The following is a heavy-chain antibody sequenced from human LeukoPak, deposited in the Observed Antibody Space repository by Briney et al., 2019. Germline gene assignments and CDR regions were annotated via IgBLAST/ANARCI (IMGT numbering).Heavy chain of an antibody. J-gene: IGHJ4*02. CDR3: ARSSLRYGPDY. V-gene: IGHV4-31*03. D-gene: IGHD5-18*01. Sequence: PSETLSLTCSVSGGSISSGGYYWSWIRQHPGTGLEWIGYIFYSGSTYYNPPLKSRVTISVDTSKNQFSLKLSSVTAADTAVYYYARSSLRYGPDYWGQGTLVTVPS. CDR2: IFYSGST. CDR1: GGSISSGGYY.